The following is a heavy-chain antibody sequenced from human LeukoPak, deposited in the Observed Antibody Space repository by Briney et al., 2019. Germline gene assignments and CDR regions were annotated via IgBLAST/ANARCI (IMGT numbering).Heavy chain of an antibody. J-gene: IGHJ4*02. D-gene: IGHD5-12*01. Sequence: SVKVSCKASGDTFSSYVISWVRQAPGQGLEWMGGISPIFGTPSYAQKFQGRVTITADKSTTTAYMELSSLRSEDTAVYYCARVTSGYDYGSLFDYWGQGTLVTVSS. CDR1: GDTFSSYV. CDR3: ARVTSGYDYGSLFDY. V-gene: IGHV1-69*06. CDR2: ISPIFGTP.